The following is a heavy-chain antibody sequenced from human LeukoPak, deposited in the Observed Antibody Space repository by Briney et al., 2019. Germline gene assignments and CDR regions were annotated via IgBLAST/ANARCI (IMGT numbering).Heavy chain of an antibody. J-gene: IGHJ4*02. CDR3: AREGIYCSGGSCYPYYFDY. CDR1: GFTFSSYG. D-gene: IGHD2-15*01. Sequence: GGSLRLSCAASGFTFSSYGMHWVRQAPGKGLEWVAFIRYDGSNKYYADSVKGRFTISRDNSKNSLYLQMNSLRAEDTAVYYCAREGIYCSGGSCYPYYFDYWGQGTLVTVSS. V-gene: IGHV3-30*02. CDR2: IRYDGSNK.